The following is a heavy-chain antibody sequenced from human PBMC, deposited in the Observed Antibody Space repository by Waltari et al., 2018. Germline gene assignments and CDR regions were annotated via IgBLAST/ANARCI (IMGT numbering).Heavy chain of an antibody. CDR2: IYYSGST. CDR3: ARDQPPFDAFDI. J-gene: IGHJ3*02. V-gene: IGHV4-59*11. Sequence: QVQLQESGPGLVKPSETLSLTCTVSGGSISSHYWRWIRQPPGKGLEWIGYIYYSGSTNYNPSLKSRVTISVDTSKNQFSLKLSSVTAADTAVYYCARDQPPFDAFDIWGQGTMVTVSS. CDR1: GGSISSHY.